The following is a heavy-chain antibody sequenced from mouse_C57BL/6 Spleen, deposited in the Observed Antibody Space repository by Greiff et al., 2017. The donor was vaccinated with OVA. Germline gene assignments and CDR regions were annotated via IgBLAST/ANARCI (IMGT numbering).Heavy chain of an antibody. D-gene: IGHD4-1*01. CDR1: GYTFTDYN. CDR3: AREGPTGTPFAY. Sequence: VQLKQSGPELVKPGASVKIPCKASGYTFTDYNMDWVKQSHGKSLEWIGDINPNNGGTIYNQKFKGKATLTVDKSSSTAYMELRSLTSEDTAVYYCAREGPTGTPFAYWGQGTLVTVSA. CDR2: INPNNGGT. J-gene: IGHJ3*01. V-gene: IGHV1-18*01.